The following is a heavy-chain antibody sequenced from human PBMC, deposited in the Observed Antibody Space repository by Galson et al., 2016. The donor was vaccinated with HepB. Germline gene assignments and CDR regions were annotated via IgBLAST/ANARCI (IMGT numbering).Heavy chain of an antibody. Sequence: SLRLSCAASGFTFSSYSMNWVRQAPGRGLEWVSSISSSSSYIYYADSVKGRFTISRDNAKNSLYLQMNSLRAEDTAVYYCARDFGYCSSTSCYKGGLFYYYGMDVWGQGTTVTVSS. V-gene: IGHV3-21*01. CDR3: ARDFGYCSSTSCYKGGLFYYYGMDV. J-gene: IGHJ6*02. CDR1: GFTFSSYS. CDR2: ISSSSSYI. D-gene: IGHD2-2*02.